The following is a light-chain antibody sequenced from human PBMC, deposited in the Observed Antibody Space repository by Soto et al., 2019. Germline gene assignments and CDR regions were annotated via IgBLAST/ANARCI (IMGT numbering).Light chain of an antibody. Sequence: IQLTQSPSSLSASVGDRVSITCRASQDIKTYLAWYQQKQGKAPKLLISGTFTLQSGVPSRFNGSGSGTDFTLTISRLQPEDFATYYCQHLNYYPPFTFXPGTKVDIK. CDR2: GTF. CDR3: QHLNYYPPFT. V-gene: IGKV1-9*01. J-gene: IGKJ3*01. CDR1: QDIKTY.